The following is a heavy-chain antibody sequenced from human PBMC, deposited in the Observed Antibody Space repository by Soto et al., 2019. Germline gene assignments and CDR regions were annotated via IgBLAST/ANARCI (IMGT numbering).Heavy chain of an antibody. CDR3: ARNLYGRAFDI. J-gene: IGHJ3*02. CDR2: INAFDDDT. D-gene: IGHD2-8*01. Sequence: QAQRGQSGPEVKRPGASLKVSCKASAYTFTSYHISWVRQAPGQGLEWIGWINAFDDDTNYSQKFQDRATMTAHRSTDTAYLDLRSLGSDDTAIYYCARNLYGRAFDIWGQGTMVTVSS. V-gene: IGHV1-18*04. CDR1: AYTFTSYH.